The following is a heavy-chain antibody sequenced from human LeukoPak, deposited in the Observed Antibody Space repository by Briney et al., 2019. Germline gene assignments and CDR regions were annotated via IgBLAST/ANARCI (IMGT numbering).Heavy chain of an antibody. CDR3: ARDKSSPRITMVRWGRWFDP. CDR2: INSSGGST. V-gene: IGHV1-46*01. D-gene: IGHD3-10*01. CDR1: GYTFTSYY. J-gene: IGHJ5*02. Sequence: GASVKVSCKASGYTFTSYYMHWVRQAPGQGLEWMGIINSSGGSTSYAQKFQGRVTMTRDTSTSTVYMELSSLRSEDTAVYYCARDKSSPRITMVRWGRWFDPWGQGTLVTVSS.